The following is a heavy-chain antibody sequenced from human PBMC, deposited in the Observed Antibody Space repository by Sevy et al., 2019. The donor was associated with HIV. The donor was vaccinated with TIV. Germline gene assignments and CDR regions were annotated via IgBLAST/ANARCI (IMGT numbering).Heavy chain of an antibody. V-gene: IGHV1-18*01. CDR1: GYTFTSYG. CDR2: ISAYNGNT. Sequence: ASVKVSCEASGYTFTSYGIIWVRQAPGQGLEWMGWISAYNGNTNYAQRLQGRVTMTTDTSTSTAYTELTSLGSDDTAVYYCARGPRKYYDSSGYYYPPSYWGQGTLVTVSS. CDR3: ARGPRKYYDSSGYYYPPSY. J-gene: IGHJ4*02. D-gene: IGHD3-22*01.